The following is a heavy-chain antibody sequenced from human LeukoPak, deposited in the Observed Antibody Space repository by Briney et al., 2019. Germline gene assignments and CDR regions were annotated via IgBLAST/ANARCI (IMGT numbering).Heavy chain of an antibody. CDR1: GFTFSSYG. CDR2: IWYGGSNK. V-gene: IGHV3-30*02. CDR3: AKDRAGSLGYFDY. D-gene: IGHD1-26*01. Sequence: GGSLRLSCAASGFTFSSYGMHWVRQAPGKGLEWVAVIWYGGSNKYYADSVKGRFTISRDNSKNTLYLQMNSLRAEDTAVYYCAKDRAGSLGYFDYWGQGTLVTVSS. J-gene: IGHJ4*02.